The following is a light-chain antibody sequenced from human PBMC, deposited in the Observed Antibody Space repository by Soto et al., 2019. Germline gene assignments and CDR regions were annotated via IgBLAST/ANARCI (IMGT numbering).Light chain of an antibody. V-gene: IGKV1-5*03. CDR3: QQYGSSPRT. CDR1: QNINNW. J-gene: IGKJ1*01. CDR2: KAS. Sequence: DFQMTQSPSTLSASVGDRVTITCRASQNINNWLAWYQQKPGKAPNLMIYKASRLETGVPSRFSGSGSGTDFTLTISRLEPEDVAVYYCQQYGSSPRTFGQGTKVDIK.